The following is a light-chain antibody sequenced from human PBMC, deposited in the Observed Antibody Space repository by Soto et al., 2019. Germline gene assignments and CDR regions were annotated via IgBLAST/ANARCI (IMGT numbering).Light chain of an antibody. CDR1: QSISSW. CDR2: KAS. Sequence: DIQMIQSPSTLSASVGDRVTITCRASQSISSWLAWYQQKPGKAPNLLIYKASSLESGVPSRFSGSGSGTEFTLTISSLQPDDFATYYCQQYNSYPYTFGQGTKLEIK. CDR3: QQYNSYPYT. V-gene: IGKV1-5*03. J-gene: IGKJ2*01.